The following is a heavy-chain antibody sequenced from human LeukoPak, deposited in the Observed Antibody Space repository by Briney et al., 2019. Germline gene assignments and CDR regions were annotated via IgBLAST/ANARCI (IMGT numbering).Heavy chain of an antibody. J-gene: IGHJ4*02. CDR3: TRLAQRAVTY. V-gene: IGHV6-1*01. CDR2: TYYRSKWNN. CDR1: GDSVSTNIAS. Sequence: SQTLSLTCAIPGDSVSTNIASWNWIRQSPSRGLEWLGRTYYRSKWNNEYAVSVKSRITISPDTSENQFSLQLNSVTPEDTAVYCCTRLAQRAVTYWGQGTLVTVSS.